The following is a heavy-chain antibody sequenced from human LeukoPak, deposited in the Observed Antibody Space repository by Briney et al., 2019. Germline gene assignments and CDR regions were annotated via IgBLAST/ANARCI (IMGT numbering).Heavy chain of an antibody. J-gene: IGHJ4*02. CDR2: IYYSGST. V-gene: IGHV4-59*08. CDR1: GGSISSYY. Sequence: SETLSLTCTVSGGSISSYYWSWIRQPPGKGLEWIGYIYYSGSTNYNPSLKSRVTISVDTSKNQFSLKLSSVTAADTAVYYCARRRESGWYHYFDYWGQGTLVTVSS. CDR3: ARRRESGWYHYFDY. D-gene: IGHD6-19*01.